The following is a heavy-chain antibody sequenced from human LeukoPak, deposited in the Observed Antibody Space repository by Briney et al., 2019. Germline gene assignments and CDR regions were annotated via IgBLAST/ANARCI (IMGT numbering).Heavy chain of an antibody. CDR1: GYTFTSYY. J-gene: IGHJ3*02. CDR3: ARERGSYYYDRDAFDI. CDR2: INPSGGST. D-gene: IGHD3-22*01. Sequence: GASVKVSCKASGYTFTSYYMHWVRQAPGQGLEWMGIINPSGGSTSYAQKFQGRVTMTRDTSISTAYMELSRLRSDDTAVYYCARERGSYYYDRDAFDIWGQGTMVTVSS. V-gene: IGHV1-46*01.